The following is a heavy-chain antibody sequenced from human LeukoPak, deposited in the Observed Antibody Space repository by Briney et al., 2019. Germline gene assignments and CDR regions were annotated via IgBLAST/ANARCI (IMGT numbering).Heavy chain of an antibody. CDR1: GYTFTSYY. Sequence: ASVKVSCKASGYTFTSYYMPWVRQAPGQGLEWMGIINPSGGSTSYAQKFQGRVTMTRDTSTSTVYMELSSLRSEDTAVYYCAREYSSGWYFDYWGQGTLVTVSS. CDR2: INPSGGST. D-gene: IGHD6-19*01. CDR3: AREYSSGWYFDY. V-gene: IGHV1-46*01. J-gene: IGHJ4*02.